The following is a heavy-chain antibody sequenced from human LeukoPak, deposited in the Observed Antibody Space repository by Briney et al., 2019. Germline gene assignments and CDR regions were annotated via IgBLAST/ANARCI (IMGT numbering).Heavy chain of an antibody. Sequence: GRSLRLSCAASGFTFSSYAMHWVRQAPGKGLEWVAVISYDGSNKYYADSVKGRFTISRDNSKNTLYLQMNSLRAEDTAVYYCARVPEPYYFDYWGQGTLVTVSS. CDR2: ISYDGSNK. J-gene: IGHJ4*02. CDR3: ARVPEPYYFDY. CDR1: GFTFSSYA. D-gene: IGHD1-14*01. V-gene: IGHV3-30*04.